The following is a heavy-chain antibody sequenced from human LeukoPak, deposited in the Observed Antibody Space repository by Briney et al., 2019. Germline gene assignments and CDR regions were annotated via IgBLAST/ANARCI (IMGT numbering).Heavy chain of an antibody. CDR1: GFIFTAFH. J-gene: IGHJ3*02. CDR3: ARGKSGGFDI. D-gene: IGHD2-15*01. Sequence: ASVKVPCRPPGFIFTAFHLHWVRPGTGQGIEWMGRIIPNSGTTNYAQHFQGRVTMTRDTSISTAYMELSRLSPDDTAVYYCARGKSGGFDIWGQGTKVTVSS. CDR2: IIPNSGTT. V-gene: IGHV1-2*06.